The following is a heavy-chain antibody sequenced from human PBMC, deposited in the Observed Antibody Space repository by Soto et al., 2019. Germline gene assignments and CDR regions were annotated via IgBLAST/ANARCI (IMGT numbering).Heavy chain of an antibody. J-gene: IGHJ6*01. V-gene: IGHV1-2*02. CDR2: INPNSGGT. Sequence: ASVKVSCKASGYTFTGYYMHWVRHAPGQGLEWMGWINPNSGGTNYAQKFQSRVTMTRDTSISTAYTQLSRLRSDDTALYYCTSVATQVANYCYYGMDVWGRGTTVAVSS. CDR3: TSVATQVANYCYYGMDV. CDR1: GYTFTGYY.